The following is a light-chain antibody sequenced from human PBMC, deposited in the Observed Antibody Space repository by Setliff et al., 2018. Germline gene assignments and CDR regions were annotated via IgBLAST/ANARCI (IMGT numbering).Light chain of an antibody. CDR2: DVS. Sequence: QSALAQAASVSGSPGQSITISCTGTSSDIGVYNYVSWYQQHPGKAPKLMIYDVSRRPSEVSNRFSGSKSGNTASLTISGLQPEDEADYYCSSYAGNYIYVFGTGTKVTVL. J-gene: IGLJ1*01. CDR1: SSDIGVYNY. V-gene: IGLV2-14*03. CDR3: SSYAGNYIYV.